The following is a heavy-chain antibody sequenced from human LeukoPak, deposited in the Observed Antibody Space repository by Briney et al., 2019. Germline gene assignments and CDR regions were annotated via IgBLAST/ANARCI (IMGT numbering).Heavy chain of an antibody. CDR3: TRDRGYNSFDY. CDR1: GVTFSDLW. D-gene: IGHD3-10*01. V-gene: IGHV3-7*01. Sequence: GGSLRLSCAASGVTFSDLWMTWVRQAPGKGLEWVANINPDGSVKNYVDSMKGRFTISRDNAKNSLYLQMNSPRAEDTAVYYCTRDRGYNSFDYWGQGTLVTVSS. J-gene: IGHJ4*02. CDR2: INPDGSVK.